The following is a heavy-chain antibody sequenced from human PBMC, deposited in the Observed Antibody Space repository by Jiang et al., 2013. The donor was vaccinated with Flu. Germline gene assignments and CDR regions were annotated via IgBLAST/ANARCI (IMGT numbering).Heavy chain of an antibody. D-gene: IGHD4-11*01. V-gene: IGHV4-59*01. J-gene: IGHJ4*02. CDR1: GDSISSYF. Sequence: GPGLVKPSETLSLTCTVSGDSISSYFWSWIRQPPGKGLEWIGNIYYTGSTNYSPSLKSRVTMSLDTSKNQFSLKLSSVTAADTAVYYCARDYSNNPRVLVYWGQGTLVTVSS. CDR3: ARDYSNNPRVLVY. CDR2: IYYTGST.